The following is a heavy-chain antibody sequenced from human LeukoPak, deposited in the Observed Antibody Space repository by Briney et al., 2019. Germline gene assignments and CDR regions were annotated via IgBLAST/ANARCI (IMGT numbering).Heavy chain of an antibody. J-gene: IGHJ3*02. CDR2: INHSGST. CDR1: GGSFSGYY. V-gene: IGHV4-34*01. D-gene: IGHD5-12*01. CDR3: ARGLWLSLGAFDI. Sequence: SETLSLTCAVYGGSFSGYYWSWIRQPPGKGLEWIGEINHSGSTNYNPSLKTRVTISVDTSKNQFSLKLSSVTAADTAVYYCARGLWLSLGAFDIWGQGTMVTVSS.